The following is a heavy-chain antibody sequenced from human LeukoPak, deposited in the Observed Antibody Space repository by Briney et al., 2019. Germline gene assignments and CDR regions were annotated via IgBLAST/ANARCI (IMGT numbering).Heavy chain of an antibody. CDR2: ISAYNGNT. Sequence: GASVKVSCKASGGTFSSYAISWVRQAPGQGLEWMGWISAYNGNTNYAQKLQGRVTMTTDTSTSTAYMELRSLRSDDTAVYYCARVNWEYYYYGMDVWGQGTTVTVSS. CDR1: GGTFSSYA. J-gene: IGHJ6*02. D-gene: IGHD7-27*01. V-gene: IGHV1-18*01. CDR3: ARVNWEYYYYGMDV.